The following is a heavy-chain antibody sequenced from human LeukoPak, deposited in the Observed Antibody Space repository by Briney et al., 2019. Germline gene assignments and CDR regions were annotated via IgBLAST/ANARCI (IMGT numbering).Heavy chain of an antibody. J-gene: IGHJ4*02. CDR1: GFTFSSYS. V-gene: IGHV3-21*01. Sequence: GGSLRLSCAASGFTFSSYSMNWVRQAPGKGLEWVLSISSSSSYIYYADSVKGRFTISRDNAKNSLYLQMNSLRAEDTAVYYCARGSGAAAGYWGQGTLVTVSS. CDR3: ARGSGAAAGY. CDR2: ISSSSSYI. D-gene: IGHD6-13*01.